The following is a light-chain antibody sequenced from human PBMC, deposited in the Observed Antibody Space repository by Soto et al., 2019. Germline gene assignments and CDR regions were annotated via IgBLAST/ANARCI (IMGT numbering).Light chain of an antibody. Sequence: EIVLTQSPATLSLSPGERATLSCRASQSVNTYLAWYQQKPGQAPRLLIYDASNRATGIPARFSGSGSGTDFTLSISSLEPEDFAVYYCQHLDTFGQGTKLEIK. CDR2: DAS. J-gene: IGKJ2*01. V-gene: IGKV3-11*01. CDR3: QHLDT. CDR1: QSVNTY.